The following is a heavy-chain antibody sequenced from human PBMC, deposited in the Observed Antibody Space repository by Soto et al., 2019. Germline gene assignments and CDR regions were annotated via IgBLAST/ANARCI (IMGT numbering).Heavy chain of an antibody. CDR3: ASLLGSGTTFDY. Sequence: EVKLAESGGGLVQPWGSLRLSCAASGFTFSSKYMSWVRQAPGKGLEWVATIWPDGSDRKYVDSVMGRFTVSRDNAETSLYLQMNSLRVEDTAMYYCASLLGSGTTFDYWGQGTLVTVSS. CDR1: GFTFSSKY. CDR2: IWPDGSDR. D-gene: IGHD1-1*01. V-gene: IGHV3-7*01. J-gene: IGHJ4*02.